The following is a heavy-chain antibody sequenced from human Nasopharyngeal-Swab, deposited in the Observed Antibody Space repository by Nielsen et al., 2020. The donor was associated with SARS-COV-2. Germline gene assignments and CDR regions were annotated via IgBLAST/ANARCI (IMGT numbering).Heavy chain of an antibody. J-gene: IGHJ6*03. V-gene: IGHV3-7*03. Sequence: GESLKISCAASGFSFSRYWMSWVRQAPGKGPEWVANKQPDGSGRNYVDSVKGRFTISRDNSLYLQMNSLRSEDTAVYYCARVGDFWIGSQPYYYYMDVWGKGTTVTVSS. D-gene: IGHD3-3*01. CDR3: ARVGDFWIGSQPYYYYMDV. CDR2: KQPDGSGR. CDR1: GFSFSRYW.